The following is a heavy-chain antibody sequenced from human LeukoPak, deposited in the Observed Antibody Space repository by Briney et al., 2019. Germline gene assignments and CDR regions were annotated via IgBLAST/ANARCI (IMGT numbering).Heavy chain of an antibody. CDR1: GGSVSSYQ. Sequence: SETLSLTCTVSGGSVSSYQWGWIRQPPGKGLEYIAYISYSGNTNYSPSLRSRVTISLDTSKNQFSLKLSSVTAADTAVYYCARMSDYGDFGLLPSWGQGTLVTVSS. J-gene: IGHJ4*02. CDR3: ARMSDYGDFGLLPS. CDR2: ISYSGNT. D-gene: IGHD4-17*01. V-gene: IGHV4-59*02.